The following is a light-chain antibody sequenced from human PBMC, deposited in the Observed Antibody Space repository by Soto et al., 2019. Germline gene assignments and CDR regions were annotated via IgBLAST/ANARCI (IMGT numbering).Light chain of an antibody. J-gene: IGKJ4*01. Sequence: EIVLTQSPATLSVSPGERATLSCRASQSGSSDLAWFQQKPGQTARLLIYGASTRATGIPARFSGSGSGTEFTLTISSLQSEDFAIYYCQQSNNWPLTFGGGTKVEVK. V-gene: IGKV3-15*01. CDR1: QSGSSD. CDR2: GAS. CDR3: QQSNNWPLT.